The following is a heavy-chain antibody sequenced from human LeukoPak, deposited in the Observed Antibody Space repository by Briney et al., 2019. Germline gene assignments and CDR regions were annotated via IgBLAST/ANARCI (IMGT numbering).Heavy chain of an antibody. Sequence: SETLSLPCAVSGYSISSGYYWGWLRPPPGKGLEWIGSIYHSGGAYYNSSVKSRVTISVDTSKNQFSLNLSSVTAADMAVYYCAREKGRYWFDPWGQGTLVTVSS. V-gene: IGHV4-38-2*02. D-gene: IGHD3-10*01. CDR2: IYHSGGA. CDR1: GYSISSGYY. CDR3: AREKGRYWFDP. J-gene: IGHJ5*02.